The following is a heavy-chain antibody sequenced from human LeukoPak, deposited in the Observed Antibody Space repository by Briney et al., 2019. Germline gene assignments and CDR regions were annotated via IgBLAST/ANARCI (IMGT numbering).Heavy chain of an antibody. CDR2: INHSGST. CDR1: GGSYSGYY. D-gene: IGHD4-23*01. CDR3: ARGVTLRWTNWFDP. J-gene: IGHJ5*02. V-gene: IGHV4-34*01. Sequence: SETLSLTCAVYGGSYSGYYWSGIRQPPGKGLEWIGEINHSGSTNHNPSLKSRVTISVDTSKNQFSLKRSSVTAADTAVDYCARGVTLRWTNWFDPWGQGTLVTVSS.